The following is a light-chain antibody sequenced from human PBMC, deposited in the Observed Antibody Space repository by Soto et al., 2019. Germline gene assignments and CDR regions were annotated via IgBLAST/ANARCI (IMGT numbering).Light chain of an antibody. CDR2: EIT. V-gene: IGLV2-8*01. CDR3: SSYAGRNNYV. Sequence: QSALTQPPSASGSPGQSVTISCTGTSSDIGGYNFVSWYQHHPDKAPKLMIYEITKRPSGVPARFSGSKSDNTASLTVSGLRAEDEDDYYCSSYAGRNNYVFGTGTKVTVL. J-gene: IGLJ1*01. CDR1: SSDIGGYNF.